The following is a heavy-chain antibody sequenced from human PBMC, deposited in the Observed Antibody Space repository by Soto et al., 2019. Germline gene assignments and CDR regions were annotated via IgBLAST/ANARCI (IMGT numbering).Heavy chain of an antibody. CDR3: VRAKYNGDYIYYYYGLDV. V-gene: IGHV3-48*02. Sequence: GGSLRLSCAASGFTFSSYSMNWVRQAPGKGLEWVSYISSTSNTIYYADSVKGRFTVSRDNAENSLYLQMNSLRDEDTAVYYCVRAKYNGDYIYYYYGLDVRGLGTTVTVSS. CDR2: ISSTSNTI. CDR1: GFTFSSYS. J-gene: IGHJ6*02. D-gene: IGHD4-4*01.